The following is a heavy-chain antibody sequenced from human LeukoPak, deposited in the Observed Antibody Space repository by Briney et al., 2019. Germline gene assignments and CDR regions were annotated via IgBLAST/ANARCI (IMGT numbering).Heavy chain of an antibody. CDR1: GFTFSSYD. J-gene: IGHJ4*02. V-gene: IGHV3-21*01. D-gene: IGHD4-17*01. CDR2: ISSSSSYI. Sequence: GGTLRLSCAASGFTFSSYDMNWVRQAPGKGLEWVSSISSSSSYIYYADSVKGRFTISRDNAKNSLYLQMNSLRAEDTAVYYCARLWTTVTTDSPRYWGQGTLVTVSS. CDR3: ARLWTTVTTDSPRY.